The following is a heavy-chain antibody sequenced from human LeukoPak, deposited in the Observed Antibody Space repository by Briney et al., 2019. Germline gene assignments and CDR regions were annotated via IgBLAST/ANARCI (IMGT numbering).Heavy chain of an antibody. Sequence: GGSLRLSCAGSGLTLSRSWMSWVRQAPGKGLQWVANIKEDESEKDYVDSVKGRFTISRDNSKNTLYLQMNSLRAEDTAVYYCARRAGSYSHSYDYWGQGTLVTVSS. D-gene: IGHD2-15*01. J-gene: IGHJ4*02. CDR2: IKEDESEK. V-gene: IGHV3-7*03. CDR3: ARRAGSYSHSYDY. CDR1: GLTLSRSW.